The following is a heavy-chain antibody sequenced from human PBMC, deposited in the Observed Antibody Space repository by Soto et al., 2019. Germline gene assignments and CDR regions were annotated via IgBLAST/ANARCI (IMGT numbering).Heavy chain of an antibody. D-gene: IGHD6-13*01. J-gene: IGHJ4*02. CDR3: AKDPDSRSWYSIDY. CDR2: ISGSGGST. V-gene: IGHV3-23*01. Sequence: EVQLLESGGGLVQPGGSLRLSCAASGFTFSSYAMSWVRQAPGKGLEWVSAISGSGGSTYYADSVKGRFTISRDNSKNTLYLQMNSLRDEATAVYYCAKDPDSRSWYSIDYWGQGTLVTVSS. CDR1: GFTFSSYA.